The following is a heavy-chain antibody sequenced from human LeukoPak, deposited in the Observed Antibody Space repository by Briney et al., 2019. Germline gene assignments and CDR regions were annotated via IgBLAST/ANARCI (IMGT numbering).Heavy chain of an antibody. V-gene: IGHV1-18*01. CDR1: GYTFTSYG. CDR2: ISGYNDNT. J-gene: IGHJ4*02. Sequence: ASVKVSCKASGYTFTSYGISWVRQAPGQGLEWMGWISGYNDNTNYAQKFQGRVTMTTDTSTTTAYMELRGLRSDDTAVYYCARDLEYSSGWYGPSLGYWGQGTLVTVSS. CDR3: ARDLEYSSGWYGPSLGY. D-gene: IGHD6-19*01.